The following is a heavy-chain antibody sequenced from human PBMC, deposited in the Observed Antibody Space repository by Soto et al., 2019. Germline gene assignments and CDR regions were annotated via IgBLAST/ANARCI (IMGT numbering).Heavy chain of an antibody. Sequence: GGSLRLSCSASGFTVSSNYMSWGRQAPGKGLEWVSVIYSGGSTYYADSVKGRFTTSRDNSKNTLYLQMNSLRAEDTAVYYCARVYNWNYYYGMDVWGQGTTVTVSS. V-gene: IGHV3-53*01. CDR2: IYSGGST. CDR1: GFTVSSNY. CDR3: ARVYNWNYYYGMDV. J-gene: IGHJ6*02. D-gene: IGHD1-20*01.